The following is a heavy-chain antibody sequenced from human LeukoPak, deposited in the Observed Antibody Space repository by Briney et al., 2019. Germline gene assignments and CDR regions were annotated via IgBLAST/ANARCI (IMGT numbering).Heavy chain of an antibody. V-gene: IGHV4-34*01. CDR3: ARGRVSSSSWYSTYYYYFYMDV. CDR1: GGSFSGYY. D-gene: IGHD6-13*01. CDR2: INHSGST. Sequence: PSETLSLTCAVYGGSFSGYYWSWIRQPPGKGLEWIGEINHSGSTYYNPSLKSRVTISVDTSKNQFSLELSSVTAADTAVYFCARGRVSSSSWYSTYYYYFYMDVWGKGTTVTVSS. J-gene: IGHJ6*03.